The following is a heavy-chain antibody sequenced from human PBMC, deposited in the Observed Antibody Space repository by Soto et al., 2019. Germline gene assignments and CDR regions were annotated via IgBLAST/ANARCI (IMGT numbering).Heavy chain of an antibody. CDR1: EFTFSSYE. CDR2: ISTSGTTI. CDR3: VRFGGAAAGPGDY. Sequence: EVQLVESGGGLVQPGGSLRLSCVASEFTFSSYEMNWVRQAPGKGLEWVSYISTSGTTIYYTDSVKGRFTISRDNAKKSLYLQMNSLRAEDTAVYYCVRFGGAAAGPGDYWGQGTLVTVCS. V-gene: IGHV3-48*03. D-gene: IGHD6-13*01. J-gene: IGHJ4*02.